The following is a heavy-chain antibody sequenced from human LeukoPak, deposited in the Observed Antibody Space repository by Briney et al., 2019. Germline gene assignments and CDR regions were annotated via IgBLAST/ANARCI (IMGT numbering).Heavy chain of an antibody. J-gene: IGHJ4*02. Sequence: PSETLSLTCTVSGGSISSYYWSWIRQPPGKGVEWIGYIYYSGSTNYNPSLKSRVTISVDTSKNQCSLKLSSVTAADTAVYYCARGAVADDYWGQGTLVTVSS. CDR2: IYYSGST. CDR3: ARGAVADDY. D-gene: IGHD6-19*01. CDR1: GGSISSYY. V-gene: IGHV4-59*01.